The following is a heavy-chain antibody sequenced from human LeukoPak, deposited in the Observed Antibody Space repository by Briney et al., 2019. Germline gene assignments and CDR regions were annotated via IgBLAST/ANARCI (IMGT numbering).Heavy chain of an antibody. V-gene: IGHV3-33*01. Sequence: GRSLRLSCAASGFTFSSYGMHWVRQAPGKGLEWVAVIWYDGSNKYYADSVKGRFTISRDNSKNTLYLQMNSLRAEDTAVYYCARGGQEAGTLDYWGQGTLVTVSS. CDR3: ARGGQEAGTLDY. J-gene: IGHJ4*02. D-gene: IGHD6-19*01. CDR2: IWYDGSNK. CDR1: GFTFSSYG.